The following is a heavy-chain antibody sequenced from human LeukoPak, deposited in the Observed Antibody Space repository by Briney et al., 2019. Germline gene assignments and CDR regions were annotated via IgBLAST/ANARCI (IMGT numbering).Heavy chain of an antibody. D-gene: IGHD4-17*01. CDR1: GYTFTSYG. CDR3: AREIYGRFDY. CDR2: INPYNGNT. V-gene: IGHV1-18*01. Sequence: ASVKVSCKASGYTFTSYGISWVRQAPGQGPECMGWINPYNGNTNYALKVQGRVTMTTDTSTSTAYLELGSLRSDDTAIYYCAREIYGRFDYWGQGTLVTVSS. J-gene: IGHJ4*02.